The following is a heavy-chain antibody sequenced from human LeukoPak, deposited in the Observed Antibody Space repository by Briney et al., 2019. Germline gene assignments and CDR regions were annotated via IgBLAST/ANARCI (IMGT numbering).Heavy chain of an antibody. V-gene: IGHV3-11*05. Sequence: PGGSLRFSCAASGFTFSDYYMSWIRQAPGKGLEWISYITSSSSDTNYADSVKGRFTISRDNAKKSLYLQMNSLRAEDTAVYYCARDYDSLTDYFRGGSDYWGQGTLVTVSS. CDR3: ARDYDSLTDYFRGGSDY. D-gene: IGHD3-9*01. J-gene: IGHJ4*02. CDR2: ITSSSSDT. CDR1: GFTFSDYY.